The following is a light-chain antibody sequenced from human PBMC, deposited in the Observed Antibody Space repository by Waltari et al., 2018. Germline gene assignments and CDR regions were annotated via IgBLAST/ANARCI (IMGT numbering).Light chain of an antibody. CDR1: QSIGRY. CDR3: QHYVRLPVT. CDR2: GAS. V-gene: IGKV3-20*01. Sequence: EIMLTQSPGTLSLSPGERATLSCRTSQSIGRYLAWYQKKPGQAPRLLIYGASGRAPDIPDRFSGSGSGTDFSLTINRLEPEDSALYYCQHYVRLPVTFGQGTKVEIK. J-gene: IGKJ1*01.